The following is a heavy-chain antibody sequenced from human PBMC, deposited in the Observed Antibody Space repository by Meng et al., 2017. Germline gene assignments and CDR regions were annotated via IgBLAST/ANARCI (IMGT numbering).Heavy chain of an antibody. Sequence: GGPLRLSCAASGFTFSSYAMHWVRQAPGKGLEWVAVISYDGSNKYYADSVKGRFTISRDNSKNTLYLQMNSLRAEDTAVYYCAREQTAAAGAFDIWGQGTMVTVSS. J-gene: IGHJ3*02. V-gene: IGHV3-30*04. D-gene: IGHD6-25*01. CDR3: AREQTAAAGAFDI. CDR2: ISYDGSNK. CDR1: GFTFSSYA.